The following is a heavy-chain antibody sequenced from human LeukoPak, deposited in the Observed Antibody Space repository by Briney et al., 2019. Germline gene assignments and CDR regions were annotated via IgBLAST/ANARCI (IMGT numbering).Heavy chain of an antibody. CDR2: IKQDGSEK. CDR3: ARAYSSSWYWFDY. V-gene: IGHV3-7*01. CDR1: GFTFSSYW. D-gene: IGHD6-13*01. J-gene: IGHJ4*02. Sequence: GGSLGLSCAASGFTFSSYWMSWVRQAPGKGLEWVANIKQDGSEKYYVDSVKGRFTISRDNAKNSLYLQMNSLRAEDTAVYYCARAYSSSWYWFDYWGQGTLVTVSS.